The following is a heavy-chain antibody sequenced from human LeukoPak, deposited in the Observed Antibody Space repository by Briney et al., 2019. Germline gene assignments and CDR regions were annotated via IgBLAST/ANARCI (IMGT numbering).Heavy chain of an antibody. V-gene: IGHV1-18*01. CDR2: ISAYNANT. J-gene: IGHJ4*02. CDR3: ARDYYSGSYYGDY. CDR1: GYTFTNYG. Sequence: ASVKVSCKASGYTFTNYGITWVRQAPGQGLEWMGWISAYNANTSYAQKLQGRVTMATDTSTSTAYMELSSLRSDDTAVYFCARDYYSGSYYGDYWGQGTLVTVSS. D-gene: IGHD1-26*01.